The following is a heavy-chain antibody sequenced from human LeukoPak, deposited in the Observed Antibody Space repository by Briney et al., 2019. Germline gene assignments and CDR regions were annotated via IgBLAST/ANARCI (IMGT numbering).Heavy chain of an antibody. D-gene: IGHD2-2*01. V-gene: IGHV1-18*01. J-gene: IGHJ4*02. Sequence: ASVKVSCKASGYSFTSSGISWVRQAPGQGLEWMGWISAYKVNTNYAQKFQGRVTVTRDTSTSTAYMELRSLTSDDTAVYYCARQSACSTTTCPVDYWGQGTLVTVSS. CDR3: ARQSACSTTTCPVDY. CDR2: ISAYKVNT. CDR1: GYSFTSSG.